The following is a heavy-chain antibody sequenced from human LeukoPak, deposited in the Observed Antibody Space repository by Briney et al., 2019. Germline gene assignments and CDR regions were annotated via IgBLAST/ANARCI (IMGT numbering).Heavy chain of an antibody. Sequence: ASVKVSCKASGHTFTSYGISWVRQAPGQGLEWMGWISAYNGNTNYAQKLQGRVTMTTDTSTSTAYMELRSLRSDDTAVYYCARDVEIFGVVIIKGYYYYYMDVWGKGTTVTVSS. CDR1: GHTFTSYG. J-gene: IGHJ6*03. D-gene: IGHD3-3*01. CDR3: ARDVEIFGVVIIKGYYYYYMDV. CDR2: ISAYNGNT. V-gene: IGHV1-18*01.